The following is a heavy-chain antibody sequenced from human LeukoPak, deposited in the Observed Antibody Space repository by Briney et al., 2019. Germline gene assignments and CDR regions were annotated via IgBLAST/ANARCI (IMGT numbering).Heavy chain of an antibody. CDR2: IYYTGGA. V-gene: IGHV4-59*01. J-gene: IGHJ5*02. CDR3: ARDRRGYSGNSRFDL. D-gene: IGHD4-23*01. CDR1: GASISSSF. Sequence: PSETLSLTCSVSGASISSSFWGWIRQPPGRGLEWIGYIYYTGGANYNPSLKSRVTISVDTSKNQFSLKLSSVTAADTAVYYCARDRRGYSGNSRFDLWGQGTLVTVSS.